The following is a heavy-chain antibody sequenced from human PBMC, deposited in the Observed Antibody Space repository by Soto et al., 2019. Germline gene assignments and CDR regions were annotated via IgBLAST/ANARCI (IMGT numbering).Heavy chain of an antibody. J-gene: IGHJ6*02. D-gene: IGHD4-4*01. CDR3: VKEELYSNYWHYYYGMDV. CDR1: GFTFSSYA. V-gene: IGHV3-64D*06. Sequence: PGGSLRLSCSAPGFTFSSYAMHWVRLAPGKGLEYVSAISSNGGSTYYADSVKGRFTISRDNSKNTLYLQMSSLRAEDTAVYYCVKEELYSNYWHYYYGMDVWGQGTTVTVSS. CDR2: ISSNGGST.